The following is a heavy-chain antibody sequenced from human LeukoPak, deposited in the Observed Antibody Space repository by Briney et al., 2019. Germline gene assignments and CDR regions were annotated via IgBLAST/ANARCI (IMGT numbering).Heavy chain of an antibody. D-gene: IGHD5-18*01. Sequence: PTETLSPTCTVSGDSISSNYWSWIRQPAGKGLEWIARIYNSGNTNYNPPLKSRVTMSIDTSKNEFSLKLSSVTAADTAVYYCARDRGRGYRYGLDYWGQGTLDTVSS. V-gene: IGHV4-4*07. CDR1: GDSISSNY. CDR2: IYNSGNT. J-gene: IGHJ4*02. CDR3: ARDRGRGYRYGLDY.